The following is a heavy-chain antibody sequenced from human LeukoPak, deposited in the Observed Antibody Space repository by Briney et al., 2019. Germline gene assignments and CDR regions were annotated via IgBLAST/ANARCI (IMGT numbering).Heavy chain of an antibody. CDR3: ARSRADYDYVWGSYPSPDFDY. CDR1: GASVSSSSYY. CDR2: IYYSGST. Sequence: SETLSLTCTVSGASVSSSSYYWGWIRQPPGKGLEWIGSIYYSGSTYYNPSLKSRVTISVDTSKNQFSLKLSSVTAADTAVYYCARSRADYDYVWGSYPSPDFDYWGQGTLVTVSS. D-gene: IGHD3-16*02. J-gene: IGHJ4*02. V-gene: IGHV4-39*07.